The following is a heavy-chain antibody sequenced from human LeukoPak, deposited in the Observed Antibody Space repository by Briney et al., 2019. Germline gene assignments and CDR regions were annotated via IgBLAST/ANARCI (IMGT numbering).Heavy chain of an antibody. CDR3: ARRRGHCSGLTCGSDDAFDI. D-gene: IGHD2-15*01. CDR2: ILPGDSDT. V-gene: IGHV5-51*01. CDR1: GYSFSTYW. J-gene: IGHJ3*02. Sequence: GESLKISCQGSGYSFSTYWIGWVRQMPGEGLEWMGIILPGDSDTRYNPSFQGQDTFSADKSISTAYLQWSSLKAADTAMYYCARRRGHCSGLTCGSDDAFDIWGHGTKLTVSS.